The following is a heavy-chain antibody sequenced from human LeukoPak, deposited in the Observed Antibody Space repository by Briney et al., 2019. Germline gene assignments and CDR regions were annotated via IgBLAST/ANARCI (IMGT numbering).Heavy chain of an antibody. V-gene: IGHV4-59*01. Sequence: SETLSLTCTVYGGSFSGYYWSWIRQPPGKGLEWIGYIYYSGSTNYNPSLKSRVTISVDTSKNQFSLKLSSVTAADTAVYYCARAGGSGSPFYYYYYMDVWGKGTTVTISS. J-gene: IGHJ6*03. CDR3: ARAGGSGSPFYYYYYMDV. CDR2: IYYSGST. D-gene: IGHD3-10*01. CDR1: GGSFSGYY.